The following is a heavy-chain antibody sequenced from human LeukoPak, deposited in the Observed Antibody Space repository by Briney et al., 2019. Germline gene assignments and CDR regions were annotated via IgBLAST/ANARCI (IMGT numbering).Heavy chain of an antibody. D-gene: IGHD3-16*01. CDR2: INHSGST. CDR3: ARHSAGDSWVPHYYYMDV. J-gene: IGHJ6*03. V-gene: IGHV4-34*01. CDR1: GGSFSGYY. Sequence: SETLSLTCAVYGGSFSGYYWSWIRQPPGKGLEWIGEINHSGSTNYNPSLKSRVTISVDTSKNQFSLKLSSVTAADTAVYYCARHSAGDSWVPHYYYMDVWGKGTTVTVSS.